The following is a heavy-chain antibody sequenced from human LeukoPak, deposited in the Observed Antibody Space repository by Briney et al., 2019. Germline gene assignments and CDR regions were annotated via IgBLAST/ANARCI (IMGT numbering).Heavy chain of an antibody. CDR1: GFTFSSYA. Sequence: GGSLRLSGAASGFTFSSYAMHWVRQAPGKGLEYVSAIRSNGGSTYYANSVKGRFTISRDNSKNTLCLQMGSLRAEDMAVYYCARLSYGSGRYYIPSYYYYGMDVWGQGTTVTVSS. V-gene: IGHV3-64*01. J-gene: IGHJ6*02. D-gene: IGHD3-10*01. CDR2: IRSNGGST. CDR3: ARLSYGSGRYYIPSYYYYGMDV.